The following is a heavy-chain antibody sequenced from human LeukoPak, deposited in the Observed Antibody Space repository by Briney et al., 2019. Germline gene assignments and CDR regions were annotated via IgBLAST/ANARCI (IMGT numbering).Heavy chain of an antibody. J-gene: IGHJ6*02. Sequence: ASVKVSCKTSGYTFANYDINWVRQATGQGLEWMGWMNPNSGNTGFAQNFQGRLTMTRDTSISTAYMDLSSLRSEDTAVYFCVRGGTLVRGVTLLSGMDVWGQGTKVTVSS. D-gene: IGHD3-10*01. CDR3: VRGGTLVRGVTLLSGMDV. CDR1: GYTFANYD. V-gene: IGHV1-8*01. CDR2: MNPNSGNT.